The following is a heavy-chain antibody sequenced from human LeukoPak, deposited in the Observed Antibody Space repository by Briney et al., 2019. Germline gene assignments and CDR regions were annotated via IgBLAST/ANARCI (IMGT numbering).Heavy chain of an antibody. D-gene: IGHD3-16*01. Sequence: PSETLSLTCTVSGYSISSGYYWGWIRQPPGKGLEWIGSIYHSGSTNYNPSLKSRVTISVDTSKNQFSLKLSSVTAADTAVYYCARQLQALGDLFDIWGQGSMVTVSS. CDR3: ARQLQALGDLFDI. CDR2: IYHSGST. J-gene: IGHJ3*02. V-gene: IGHV4-38-2*02. CDR1: GYSISSGYY.